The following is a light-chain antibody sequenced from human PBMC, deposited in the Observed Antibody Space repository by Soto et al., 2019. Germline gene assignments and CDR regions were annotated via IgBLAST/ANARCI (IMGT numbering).Light chain of an antibody. V-gene: IGKV1-9*01. J-gene: IGKJ3*01. CDR3: QHLNAFPHVT. CDR2: AAS. CDR1: RDISDS. Sequence: QLTQSPSSLSASIGDRVTITCRASRDISDSLAWYQQEPGKAPKLLIFAASSLHIGVPSRFSGSGSGTIFTLTISSLQPEDFATYYCQHLNAFPHVTFGPGTKVEIK.